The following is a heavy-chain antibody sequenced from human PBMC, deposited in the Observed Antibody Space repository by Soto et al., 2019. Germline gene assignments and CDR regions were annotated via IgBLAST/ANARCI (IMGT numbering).Heavy chain of an antibody. CDR3: AKGRDDSSGYYLDFDY. V-gene: IGHV3-23*01. CDR1: GFTFSSYA. D-gene: IGHD3-22*01. Sequence: PGGSLRLSCAASGFTFSSYAMSWVRQAPGKGLEWVSAISGSGGSTYYADSVKGRFTISRDNSKNTLYLQMNSLRAEDMAVYYCAKGRDDSSGYYLDFDYWGQGTLVTVSS. J-gene: IGHJ4*02. CDR2: ISGSGGST.